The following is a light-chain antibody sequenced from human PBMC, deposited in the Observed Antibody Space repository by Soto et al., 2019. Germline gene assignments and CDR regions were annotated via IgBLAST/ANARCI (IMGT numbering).Light chain of an antibody. Sequence: QSALTQPPSVSGAPGQRVTISCTGSSSNIGAGYDVHWYQQLPGTAPKLLIYGNSNRPSGVPDRFSGSKSGTSASLAITGLQAEDEADYYRQSYGCSLSGSYVFGTGTKVTVL. J-gene: IGLJ1*01. CDR1: SSNIGAGYD. V-gene: IGLV1-40*01. CDR3: QSYGCSLSGSYV. CDR2: GNS.